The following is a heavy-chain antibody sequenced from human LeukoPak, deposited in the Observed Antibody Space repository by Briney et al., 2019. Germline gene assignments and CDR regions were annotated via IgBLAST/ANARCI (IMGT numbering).Heavy chain of an antibody. V-gene: IGHV3-21*01. D-gene: IGHD3-10*01. Sequence: GGPLRLSCAASGFTFSNYNFYWVRQAPGKGLEWVSSISSTSSYIYYADSMKGRFTISRDNAKNSLYLQMNSLRAEDTAVYYCARVLWSGPVYYGMDVWGQGTTVTVSS. J-gene: IGHJ6*02. CDR3: ARVLWSGPVYYGMDV. CDR2: ISSTSSYI. CDR1: GFTFSNYN.